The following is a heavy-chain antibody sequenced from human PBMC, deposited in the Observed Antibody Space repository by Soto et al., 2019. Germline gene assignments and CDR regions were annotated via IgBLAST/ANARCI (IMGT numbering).Heavy chain of an antibody. J-gene: IGHJ4*02. CDR1: GGSIRSGVYY. Sequence: QVQLQESGPGLVKPSQTLSLTCTVSGGSIRSGVYYWSWIRQHPGKGLEWIGYIYYSGSSYYNPSLKSRVTISVDTSKNHFSLKLSSVTAADTAVYYCARWPQLEHRFDYWGQGTLVTGSS. D-gene: IGHD1-1*01. V-gene: IGHV4-31*03. CDR2: IYYSGSS. CDR3: ARWPQLEHRFDY.